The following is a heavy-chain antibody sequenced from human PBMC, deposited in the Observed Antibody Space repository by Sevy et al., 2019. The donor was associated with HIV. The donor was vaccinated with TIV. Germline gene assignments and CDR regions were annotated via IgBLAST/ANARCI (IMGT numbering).Heavy chain of an antibody. V-gene: IGHV3-43*01. CDR3: AKVGAATAPVVSATPDYYYFYMDV. J-gene: IGHJ6*03. Sequence: GGSLRLSCAASGFSFDDYTMHWVRQAPGKGLEWVSFISWDGGITDCADSVRGRFTISRDNDKDSLSLQMNSLRTEDTALYYCAKVGAATAPVVSATPDYYYFYMDVRGKGTTVTVSS. D-gene: IGHD2-21*01. CDR2: ISWDGGIT. CDR1: GFSFDDYT.